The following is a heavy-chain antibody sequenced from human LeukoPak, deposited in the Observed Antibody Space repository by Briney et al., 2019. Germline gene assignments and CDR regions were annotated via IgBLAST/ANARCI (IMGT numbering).Heavy chain of an antibody. Sequence: QPGGSLRLSCAASGFTFSSYAMSWVRQAPGKGLEWVSALIGSGGSTYYADSVKGRFTISRDNSKSTLYLQMNSLRAEDTAVYYCAKDRAWSPNSAFDSWGQGTMVTVSS. CDR2: LIGSGGST. V-gene: IGHV3-23*01. CDR1: GFTFSSYA. J-gene: IGHJ3*02. CDR3: AKDRAWSPNSAFDS. D-gene: IGHD2-21*01.